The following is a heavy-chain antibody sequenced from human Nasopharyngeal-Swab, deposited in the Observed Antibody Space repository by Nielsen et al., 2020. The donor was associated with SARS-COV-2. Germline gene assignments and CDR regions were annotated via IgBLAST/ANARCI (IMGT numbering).Heavy chain of an antibody. Sequence: SETLSLTCAVSGSSISSGYYWGWIRQPPGKGLEWIGSIYHSGSTYYNPSLKSRVTISVDTSKNQFSLKLSSVTAADTAVYYCARDTTVTSYYYYGMDVWGQGTTVTVSS. D-gene: IGHD4-11*01. V-gene: IGHV4-38-2*02. CDR3: ARDTTVTSYYYYGMDV. CDR1: GSSISSGYY. J-gene: IGHJ6*02. CDR2: IYHSGST.